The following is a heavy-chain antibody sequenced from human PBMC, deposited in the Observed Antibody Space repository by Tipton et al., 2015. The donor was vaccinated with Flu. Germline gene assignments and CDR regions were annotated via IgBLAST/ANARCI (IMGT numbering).Heavy chain of an antibody. CDR1: GITFSSFA. J-gene: IGHJ6*04. V-gene: IGHV3-7*01. CDR3: ARKVGDV. Sequence: SLRLSCTASGITFSSFAMSWVRQAPGKGLEWVANIKQDGSEIHYVGSVRGRFTIPRDNSKNSLSLQMNSLRAEDTAVYYCARKVGDVWGKGTTVTVSS. CDR2: IKQDGSEI.